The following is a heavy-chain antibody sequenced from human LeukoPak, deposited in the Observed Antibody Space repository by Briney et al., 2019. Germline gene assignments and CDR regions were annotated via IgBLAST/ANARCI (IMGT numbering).Heavy chain of an antibody. CDR3: ARLDSSSFTYFDY. Sequence: GGSLRLSCAASGFTFSSYWMHWVRQAPGKGLVWVSRINSDRSSTSYADSVKGRFTISRDNAKNTLYLQMNSLRAEDTAVYYCARLDSSSFTYFDYWGQGTLVTVSS. V-gene: IGHV3-74*01. CDR2: INSDRSST. J-gene: IGHJ4*02. CDR1: GFTFSSYW. D-gene: IGHD6-13*01.